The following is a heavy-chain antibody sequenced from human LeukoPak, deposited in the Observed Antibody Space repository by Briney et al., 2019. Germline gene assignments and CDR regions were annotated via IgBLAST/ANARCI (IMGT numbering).Heavy chain of an antibody. CDR3: AREAIVHDAFDI. J-gene: IGHJ3*02. V-gene: IGHV3-21*01. CDR2: ISRGSSYI. D-gene: IGHD2-8*01. CDR1: GFTFRRYS. Sequence: GGSLRLSCAPSGFTFRRYSMNWVRQTPGKGLQWVSSISRGSSYIYYADSVKGRFTISRDNANNSLYLQMNSLGAEDTAVYFCAREAIVHDAFDIWGQGTVVTVSS.